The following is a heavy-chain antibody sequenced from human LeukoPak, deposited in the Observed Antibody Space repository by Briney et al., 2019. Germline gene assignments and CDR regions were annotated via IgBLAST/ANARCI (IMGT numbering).Heavy chain of an antibody. Sequence: ASVKVSCKASGYTFTNYAMNWVRQAPGQGLEWMGWINTNTGNPTYAQGFTGRFVFSLDTSVSTAYLQISSLKAEDTAVYYCARDQSRITIFGVVIIRSWFDPWGQGTLVTVSS. CDR3: ARDQSRITIFGVVIIRSWFDP. CDR1: GYTFTNYA. J-gene: IGHJ5*02. D-gene: IGHD3-3*01. V-gene: IGHV7-4-1*02. CDR2: INTNTGNP.